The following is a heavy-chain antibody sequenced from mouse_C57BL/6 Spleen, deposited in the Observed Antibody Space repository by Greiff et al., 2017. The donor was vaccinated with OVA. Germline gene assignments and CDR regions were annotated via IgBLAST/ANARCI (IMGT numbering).Heavy chain of an antibody. V-gene: IGHV5-4*01. CDR2: ISDGGSYT. J-gene: IGHJ3*01. CDR1: GFTFSSYA. CDR3: AGDRGLREGFAY. Sequence: EVKLVESGGGLVKPGGSLKLSCAASGFTFSSYAMSWVRQTPEKRLEWVATISDGGSYTYYPDNVKGRFTISRDNAKNNLYLQMSHLKSEDTAMDYCAGDRGLREGFAYWGQGTLVTVSA. D-gene: IGHD1-1*01.